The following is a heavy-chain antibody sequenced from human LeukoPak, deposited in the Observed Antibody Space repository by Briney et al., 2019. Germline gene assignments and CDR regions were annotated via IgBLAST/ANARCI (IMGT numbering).Heavy chain of an antibody. Sequence: SETLSLTCAVYGGSFSGYYWSWIRQPPGKGLEWIGEINHSGSTNYNPSLKSRVTISVDTSKNQLSLKLSSVTAADTAVYYCARGRRSGLRGYYFDYWGQGTLVTVSS. D-gene: IGHD4-23*01. J-gene: IGHJ4*02. CDR3: ARGRRSGLRGYYFDY. V-gene: IGHV4-34*01. CDR1: GGSFSGYY. CDR2: INHSGST.